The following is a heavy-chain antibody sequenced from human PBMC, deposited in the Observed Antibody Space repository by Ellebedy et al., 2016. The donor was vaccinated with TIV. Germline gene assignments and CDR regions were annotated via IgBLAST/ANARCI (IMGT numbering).Heavy chain of an antibody. J-gene: IGHJ4*02. CDR3: ARRPDGLDF. Sequence: SQTLSLTCXVSRWSLCFNHWTWIRQSPRKALEYFGEISSSGTTNYNPSLKSRVTISVDTSKKQISLRLSSVTAADTGIYYCARRPDGLDFWGPGNLVTVSS. V-gene: IGHV4-34*01. CDR2: ISSSGTT. CDR1: RWSLCFNH.